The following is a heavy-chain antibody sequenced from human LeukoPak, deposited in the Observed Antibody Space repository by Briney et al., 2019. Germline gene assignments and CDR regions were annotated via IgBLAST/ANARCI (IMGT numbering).Heavy chain of an antibody. J-gene: IGHJ4*02. Sequence: GGSLRLSCAASGFTFSSYGMHWVRQAPGKGLEWVANIKQDGSEKYYVDSVKGRFTISRDNAKNSLYLQMNSLRAEDTAVYYCARLDSGYDSFDYWGQGTLVTVSS. D-gene: IGHD5-12*01. CDR2: IKQDGSEK. CDR3: ARLDSGYDSFDY. CDR1: GFTFSSYG. V-gene: IGHV3-7*01.